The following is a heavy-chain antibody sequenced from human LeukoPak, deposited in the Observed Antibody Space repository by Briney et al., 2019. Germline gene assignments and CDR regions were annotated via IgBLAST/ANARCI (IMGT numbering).Heavy chain of an antibody. D-gene: IGHD1-26*01. J-gene: IGHJ5*02. V-gene: IGHV1-18*01. CDR1: GYTFTSYG. CDR2: ISAYNGNT. Sequence: GASVKVSCKASGYTFTSYGISWVRQAPGQGLEWMGWISAYNGNTNYAQKLQGRVTMTTDTSTSTAYMELRSLRSDDTAVYYRARVQVGATDNWFDPWGQGTLVTVSS. CDR3: ARVQVGATDNWFDP.